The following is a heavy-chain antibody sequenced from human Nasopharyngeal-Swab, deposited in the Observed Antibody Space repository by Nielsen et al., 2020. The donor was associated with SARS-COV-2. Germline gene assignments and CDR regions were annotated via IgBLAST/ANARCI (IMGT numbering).Heavy chain of an antibody. V-gene: IGHV1-24*01. Sequence: ASVKVSCKVSGYTLTELSMHWVRQAPGKGLEWMGGFDPEDGETIYAQKFQSRVTMTEDTSTDTAYMELSSLRSEDTAVYYCATSPVVVITSWFDPWGQGTLVTVSS. D-gene: IGHD3-22*01. CDR3: ATSPVVVITSWFDP. CDR1: GYTLTELS. J-gene: IGHJ5*02. CDR2: FDPEDGET.